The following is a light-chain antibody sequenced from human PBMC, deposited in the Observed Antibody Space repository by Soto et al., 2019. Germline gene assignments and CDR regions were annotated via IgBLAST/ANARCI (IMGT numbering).Light chain of an antibody. CDR3: GTWDSSLSAVV. V-gene: IGLV1-51*01. J-gene: IGLJ2*01. CDR2: DNN. CDR1: SSNIGNNY. Sequence: QSVLTQPPSVSGAPGQTVTISCSGSSSNIGNNYVSWYQQLPGTAPKLLIYDNNKRPSGIPDRFSGSKSGTSATLGITGLQTGDEADYYCGTWDSSLSAVVFGGGTKVTVL.